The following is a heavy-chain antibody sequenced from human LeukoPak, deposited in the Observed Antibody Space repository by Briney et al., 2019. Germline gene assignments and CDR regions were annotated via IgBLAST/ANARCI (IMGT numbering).Heavy chain of an antibody. D-gene: IGHD3-3*01. Sequence: GASVKVSCKASGYTFTSYDINWVRQATGQGLEWMEWMNPNSGNTGYAQKFQGRVTMTRNTSISTAYMELSSLRSEDTAVYYCARSGNIWSGYFPYYYYYGMDVWGQGTTVTVSS. J-gene: IGHJ6*02. CDR2: MNPNSGNT. CDR1: GYTFTSYD. V-gene: IGHV1-8*01. CDR3: ARSGNIWSGYFPYYYYYGMDV.